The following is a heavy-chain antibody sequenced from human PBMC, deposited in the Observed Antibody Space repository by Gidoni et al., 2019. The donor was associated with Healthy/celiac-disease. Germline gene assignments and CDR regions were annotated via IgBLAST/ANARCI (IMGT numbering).Heavy chain of an antibody. D-gene: IGHD3-22*01. CDR3: AKDSGNYDSSGYSADY. J-gene: IGHJ4*02. Sequence: EVQLVESGGGLVQSGGSLRLSCAASGVTFRSYAMIWVRQVTGKGLEWVSTISCSGVSSYYAESVKGRFTISRDKAKNMLYLQMHSLRAEDTAIYSCAKDSGNYDSSGYSADYWCQGTLVTVSS. V-gene: IGHV3-23*04. CDR1: GVTFRSYA. CDR2: ISCSGVSS.